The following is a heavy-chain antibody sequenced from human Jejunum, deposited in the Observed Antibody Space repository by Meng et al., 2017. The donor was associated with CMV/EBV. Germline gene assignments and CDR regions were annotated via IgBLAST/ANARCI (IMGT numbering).Heavy chain of an antibody. CDR1: GFSVSSNY. J-gene: IGHJ4*02. V-gene: IGHV3-53*01. CDR2: IYTGGGT. Sequence: EVQLVESGXGLIQPXGARRVXCPSSGFSVSSNYMTWVRRAPGKGLEWVSTIYTGGGTAYADSVKGRFTISRDNSKHTLSLQMSSLRAEDTAVYYCARARRDGYSNFNLWGQGTLVTVSS. CDR3: ARARRDGYSNFNL. D-gene: IGHD5-24*01.